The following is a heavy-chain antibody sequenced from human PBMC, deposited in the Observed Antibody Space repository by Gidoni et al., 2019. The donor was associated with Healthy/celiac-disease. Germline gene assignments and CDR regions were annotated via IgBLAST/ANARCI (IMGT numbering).Heavy chain of an antibody. CDR3: ARGPPLYYDYVWGSYRPRALYY. CDR1: GGSFSGYS. J-gene: IGHJ4*02. V-gene: IGHV4-34*01. Sequence: QVQLQQWGAGLLKPSETLSLTCAVYGGSFSGYSWRRIRQPPGKGLEWIGEINHSGSTNYKPSLKSRVTISVDTSKNQFSLKLSSVTAADTAVYYCARGPPLYYDYVWGSYRPRALYYWGQGTLVTVSS. CDR2: INHSGST. D-gene: IGHD3-16*02.